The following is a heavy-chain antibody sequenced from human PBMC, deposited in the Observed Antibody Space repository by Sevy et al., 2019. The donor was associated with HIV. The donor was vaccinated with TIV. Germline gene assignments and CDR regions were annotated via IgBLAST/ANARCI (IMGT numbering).Heavy chain of an antibody. D-gene: IGHD2-2*01. Sequence: ASVKVSCKASGGTFSSYAISWVRQAPGQGLEWMGGIIPIFGTANYAQKFQGRVTITADESTSTAYMELSSLRSEDTAVYYCARGYCSSTSCYGYTYYYYGMDVWGPGTTVTVSS. CDR2: IIPIFGTA. CDR1: GGTFSSYA. V-gene: IGHV1-69*13. J-gene: IGHJ6*02. CDR3: ARGYCSSTSCYGYTYYYYGMDV.